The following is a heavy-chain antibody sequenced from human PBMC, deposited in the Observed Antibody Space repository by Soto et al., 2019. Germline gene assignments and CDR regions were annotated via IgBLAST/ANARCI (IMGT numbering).Heavy chain of an antibody. CDR1: GNTFTSYD. D-gene: IGHD2-21*01. Sequence: GASVKVSCKASGNTFTSYDINWVRQATGHGLEWMGWINPNSGNIGYAQKFQGRVTMTRDTAIRTAYLELTRLTSDDTAIYYCARRHLLDYIRWCFDPWGLGTLVTVSS. CDR3: ARRHLLDYIRWCFDP. V-gene: IGHV1-8*01. CDR2: INPNSGNI. J-gene: IGHJ5*02.